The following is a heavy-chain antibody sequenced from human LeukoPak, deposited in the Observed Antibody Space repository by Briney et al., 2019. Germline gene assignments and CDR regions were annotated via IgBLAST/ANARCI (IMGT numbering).Heavy chain of an antibody. V-gene: IGHV3-23*01. CDR1: GFTFSSYG. CDR3: AKGFGGGYYIGFFDL. CDR2: ISGSGGST. D-gene: IGHD1-26*01. Sequence: GGTLRLSCAASGFTFSSYGMSWVRQAPGKGLEWVSAISGSGGSTYYADSVKGRFTISRDNSKNTLYLQMNSLRAEDTAVYYWAKGFGGGYYIGFFDLGGRGTLVTVS. J-gene: IGHJ2*01.